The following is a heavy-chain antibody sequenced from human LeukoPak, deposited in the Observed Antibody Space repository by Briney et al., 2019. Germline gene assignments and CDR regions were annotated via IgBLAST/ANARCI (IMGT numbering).Heavy chain of an antibody. CDR2: IYYSGST. CDR3: ARELWFGEYALDY. V-gene: IGHV4-59*12. CDR1: GGSISSYY. D-gene: IGHD3-10*01. J-gene: IGHJ4*02. Sequence: SETLSLTCTVSGGSISSYYWSWIRQPPGKVREWIGSIYYSGSTYYNPSLKSRVTISVDTSKNQFSLKLSSVTAADTAVYYCARELWFGEYALDYWGQGTLVTVSS.